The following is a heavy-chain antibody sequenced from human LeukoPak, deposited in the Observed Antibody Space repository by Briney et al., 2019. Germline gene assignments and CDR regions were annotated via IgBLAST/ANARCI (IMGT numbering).Heavy chain of an antibody. CDR1: GGTFSSYA. Sequence: SVKVSCKVSGGTFSSYAISWVRQAPGQGLEWMGGIIPIFGTANYAQKFQGRVTITTDESTSTAYMELSSLRSEDTAVYYCAREPVAAAAPYGWFDPWGQGTLVTVSS. D-gene: IGHD6-13*01. V-gene: IGHV1-69*05. J-gene: IGHJ5*02. CDR2: IIPIFGTA. CDR3: AREPVAAAAPYGWFDP.